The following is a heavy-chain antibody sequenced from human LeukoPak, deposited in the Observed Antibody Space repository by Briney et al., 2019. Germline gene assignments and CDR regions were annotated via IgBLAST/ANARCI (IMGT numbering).Heavy chain of an antibody. V-gene: IGHV1-2*02. CDR3: ARGFPDGYGDYYYYYMDV. D-gene: IGHD5-24*01. CDR2: INPNSGGT. Sequence: SSVKVSCKASGYTFTGYYMHWVLQAPGQGLEWMGWINPNSGGTDYAQKFQGRVTMTRATSISTAYLELSRLRSDDTGVYYCARGFPDGYGDYYYYYMDVWGKGTTVTVSS. J-gene: IGHJ6*03. CDR1: GYTFTGYY.